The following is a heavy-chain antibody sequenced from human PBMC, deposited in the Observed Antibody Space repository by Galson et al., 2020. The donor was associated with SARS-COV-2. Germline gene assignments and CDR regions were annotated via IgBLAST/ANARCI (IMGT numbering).Heavy chain of an antibody. J-gene: IGHJ4*02. D-gene: IGHD6-6*01. Sequence: GESLKIYCSASGFIFSDYALHWVRQAPGKGLEYVSAISSNGGTSFYADSVKGRFTMSRDNSKNMFYLQVTGLRLEDTALYYCLAYSSSRQSFWGQGTLVTVSS. CDR2: ISSNGGTS. CDR3: LAYSSSRQSF. V-gene: IGHV3-64D*09. CDR1: GFIFSDYA.